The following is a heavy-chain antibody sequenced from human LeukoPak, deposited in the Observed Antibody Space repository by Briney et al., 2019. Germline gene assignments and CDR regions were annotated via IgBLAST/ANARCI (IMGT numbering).Heavy chain of an antibody. D-gene: IGHD4-17*01. V-gene: IGHV1-69*04. J-gene: IGHJ6*02. CDR1: GGTFSSYA. CDR3: ARDRDGDYVLNYYGMDV. Sequence: SVKVSCKASGGTFSSYAISWVRQAPGQGLEWMGRIIPILGIANYAQKFQGRVTITADKSTSTAYMELSSLRSEDTAVYYCARDRDGDYVLNYYGMDVWGQGTTVTVSS. CDR2: IIPILGIA.